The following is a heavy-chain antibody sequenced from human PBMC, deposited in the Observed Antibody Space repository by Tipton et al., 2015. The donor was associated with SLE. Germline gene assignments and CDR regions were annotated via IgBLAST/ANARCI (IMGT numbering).Heavy chain of an antibody. J-gene: IGHJ4*02. CDR2: VYENGDT. D-gene: IGHD1-7*01. CDR1: GGSFSGYY. CDR3: ARDVGNFYFDY. V-gene: IGHV4-34*01. Sequence: TLSLTCRVYGGSFSGYYWTWIRHSPGKGLEWLGSVYENGDTKESPSLKSRLTMSVDKSRNQYSMRLTSVTAADTAIYYCARDVGNFYFDYWGQGTLVAVSS.